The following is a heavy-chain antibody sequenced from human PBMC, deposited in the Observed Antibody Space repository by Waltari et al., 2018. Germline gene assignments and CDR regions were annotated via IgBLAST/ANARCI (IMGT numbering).Heavy chain of an antibody. CDR3: VRHARTTSGGKHFDH. J-gene: IGHJ4*02. V-gene: IGHV4-39*01. Sequence: QLQLQESGPGLVKASETLSLTCTVSGDSISSSSYYWGWVRQPPGKGLEWIGNMYYSGSTYYNPSLKSRVTSSGETSKSQFSLKLSSVTAADTSMYYCVRHARTTSGGKHFDHWGQGMLVTVSP. CDR1: GDSISSSSYY. D-gene: IGHD2-15*01. CDR2: MYYSGST.